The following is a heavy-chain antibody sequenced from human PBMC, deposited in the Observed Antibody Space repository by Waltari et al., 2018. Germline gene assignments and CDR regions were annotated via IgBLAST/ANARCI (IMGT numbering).Heavy chain of an antibody. CDR3: ARLLPAYSYGYYYYYMDV. CDR1: GGSISSYY. J-gene: IGHJ6*03. CDR2: IYYSGTT. Sequence: QVQLQESGPGLVKPSETLSLTCTVSGGSISSYYWICLRKTPGKGLEWSGYIYYSGTTNYTPALKSRVNIKVDTSQTQLSLKSSSVTAADTAVYSCARLLPAYSYGYYYYYMDVWCKGTTVTISS. V-gene: IGHV4-59*08. D-gene: IGHD3-10*01.